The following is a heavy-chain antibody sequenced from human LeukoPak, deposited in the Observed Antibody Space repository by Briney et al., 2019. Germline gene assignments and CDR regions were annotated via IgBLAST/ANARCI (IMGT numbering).Heavy chain of an antibody. Sequence: GRSLRLSCAASGFTFSSYAMHWVRQAPGKGLEWVAVISYDGSNKYYADSVKGRFTISRGNSKNTLYLQMSSLRAEDTAVYYCARDWGGYGDYSDYWGQGTLVTVSS. CDR3: ARDWGGYGDYSDY. D-gene: IGHD4-17*01. CDR2: ISYDGSNK. CDR1: GFTFSSYA. V-gene: IGHV3-30*04. J-gene: IGHJ4*02.